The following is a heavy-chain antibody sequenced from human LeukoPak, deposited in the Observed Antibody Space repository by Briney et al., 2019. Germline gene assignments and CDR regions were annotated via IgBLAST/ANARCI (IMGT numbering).Heavy chain of an antibody. J-gene: IGHJ4*02. CDR1: GGSIRSYL. V-gene: IGHV4-59*01. CDR2: THYSGST. CDR3: ARGFRGYSGYDWYFDY. Sequence: SETLSLICTVSGGSIRSYLWNWIRQPPGKGLEWIGYTHYSGSTNYNPSLKSRVTMSLDTSKNQFSLKLSSVTAADTAVYYCARGFRGYSGYDWYFDYWGQGILVTVSS. D-gene: IGHD5-12*01.